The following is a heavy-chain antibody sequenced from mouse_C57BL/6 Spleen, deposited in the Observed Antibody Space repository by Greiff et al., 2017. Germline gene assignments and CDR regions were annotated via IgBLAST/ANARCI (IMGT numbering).Heavy chain of an antibody. D-gene: IGHD3-1*01. CDR2: ISSGGSYT. J-gene: IGHJ2*01. V-gene: IGHV5-6*01. CDR1: GFTFSSYG. CDR3: ARHPLAGYYFGY. Sequence: EVQVVEPGGDLVKPGGSLKLSCAASGFTFSSYGMSWVRQTPDKRLEWVATISSGGSYTYYPDSVKGRCTISRDNATNTLYLQLSSLKSEDTAMDYCARHPLAGYYFGYWGQGTTLTVSS.